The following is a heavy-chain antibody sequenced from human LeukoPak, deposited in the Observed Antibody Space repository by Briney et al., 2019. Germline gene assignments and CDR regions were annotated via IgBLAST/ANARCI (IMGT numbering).Heavy chain of an antibody. Sequence: PGGSLRLSCAASGFTFSSYAMSWVRQPPGKGLEWIGEINHSGSTNYNPSLKSRVTISVDTSKNQFSLKLSSVTAADTAVYYCARAFGLETGSDYWGQGTLVTVSS. J-gene: IGHJ4*02. CDR3: ARAFGLETGSDY. D-gene: IGHD7-27*01. V-gene: IGHV4-34*01. CDR2: INHSGST. CDR1: GFTFSSYA.